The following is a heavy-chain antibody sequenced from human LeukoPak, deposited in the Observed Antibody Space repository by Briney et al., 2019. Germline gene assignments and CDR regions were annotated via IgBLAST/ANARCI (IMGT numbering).Heavy chain of an antibody. D-gene: IGHD5-18*01. V-gene: IGHV1-69*13. CDR2: IIPIFGTA. CDR1: GGTFSSYA. J-gene: IGHJ4*02. Sequence: GASVKVSCKASGGTFSSYAISWVRQAPGQGLEWMGGIIPIFGTANYAQKFQGGVTITADESTSTAYMELSSLRSEDTAVYYCATFSASYGYFDYWGQGTLVTVSS. CDR3: ATFSASYGYFDY.